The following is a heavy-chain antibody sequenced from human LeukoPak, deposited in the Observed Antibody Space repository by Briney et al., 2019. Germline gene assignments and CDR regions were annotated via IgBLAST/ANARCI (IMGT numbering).Heavy chain of an antibody. CDR1: GGSISSYY. D-gene: IGHD1-26*01. CDR2: IYASGST. CDR3: ARDPRGIVGAYHNWFDP. Sequence: PSETLSLTCTVSGGSISSYYWSWIRQPAGKGLEWIGRIYASGSTNYNPSLKSRVTMSVDTSKSQFSLKLISVTAADTAVYYCARDPRGIVGAYHNWFDPWGQGTLVTVSS. V-gene: IGHV4-4*07. J-gene: IGHJ5*02.